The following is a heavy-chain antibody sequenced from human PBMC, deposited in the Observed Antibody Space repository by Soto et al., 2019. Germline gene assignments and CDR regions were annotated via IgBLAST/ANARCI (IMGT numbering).Heavy chain of an antibody. CDR3: ARSQGSGYYDFWSGYLGAGPWFDP. D-gene: IGHD3-3*01. J-gene: IGHJ5*02. CDR2: ISSSGSTI. Sequence: PGGSLRLSCAASGFTFSDYYMSWIRQAPGKGLEWVSYISSSGSTIYYADSVKGRFTISRDNAKNSLYLQMNSLRAEDTAVYYCARSQGSGYYDFWSGYLGAGPWFDPWGQGTLVTVSS. CDR1: GFTFSDYY. V-gene: IGHV3-11*01.